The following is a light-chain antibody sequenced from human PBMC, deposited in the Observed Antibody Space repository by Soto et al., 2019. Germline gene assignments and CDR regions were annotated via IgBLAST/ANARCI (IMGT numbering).Light chain of an antibody. CDR1: SSDVGGYNY. CDR3: SSYTSSSTLVV. V-gene: IGLV2-14*01. CDR2: YVS. Sequence: QSALTQPASVSGSPGQSITISCTGTSSDVGGYNYVSWYQQHPGKAPKLMIYYVSNRPAGVSNRFSCSKSGNTASLTISGLQPEDAADYYCSSYTSSSTLVVFGGGTKLTVL. J-gene: IGLJ2*01.